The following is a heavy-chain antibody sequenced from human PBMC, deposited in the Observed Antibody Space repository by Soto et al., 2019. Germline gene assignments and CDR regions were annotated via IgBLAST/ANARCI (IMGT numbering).Heavy chain of an antibody. CDR2: INPNSGGT. Sequence: ASVKVSCKASGYTFTGYYMHWVRQAPGQGLEWMGWINPNSGGTNYAQKFQGWVTMTRDTSISTAYMELSRLRSDDTAVYYCARDFGYYYDSSGKGPFDYWGQGTLVTSPQ. D-gene: IGHD3-22*01. CDR1: GYTFTGYY. J-gene: IGHJ4*02. CDR3: ARDFGYYYDSSGKGPFDY. V-gene: IGHV1-2*04.